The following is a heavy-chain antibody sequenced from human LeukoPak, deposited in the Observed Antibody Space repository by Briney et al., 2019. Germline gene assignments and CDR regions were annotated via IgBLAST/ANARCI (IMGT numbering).Heavy chain of an antibody. CDR3: ARGQVPAARGYNWFDP. J-gene: IGHJ5*02. D-gene: IGHD2-2*01. CDR1: GWAFNDYY. CDR2: INARGDT. Sequence: SETLSLTCAVYGWAFNDYYWNWIRQPPGKGLEWIGEINARGDTNYNPSLKSRVTISVDTSKKQFSLRLTSMIAADTALYYCARGQVPAARGYNWFDPWGQGTLVTVSS. V-gene: IGHV4-34*01.